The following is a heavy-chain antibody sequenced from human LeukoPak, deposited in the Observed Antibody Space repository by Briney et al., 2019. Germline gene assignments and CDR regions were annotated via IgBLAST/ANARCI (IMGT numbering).Heavy chain of an antibody. J-gene: IGHJ3*02. CDR2: ISGSGGST. CDR1: GFTFSSYA. Sequence: GGSLRLSCAASGFTFSSYAMSWVRQAPGKGLEWVSAISGSGGSTYYADSVKGRFTISRDNSKNTLYLQMNSLRAEDTAVYYCAKGGYCSSTSCYKPDAFDIWGQGTMVTVSS. CDR3: AKGGYCSSTSCYKPDAFDI. V-gene: IGHV3-23*01. D-gene: IGHD2-2*01.